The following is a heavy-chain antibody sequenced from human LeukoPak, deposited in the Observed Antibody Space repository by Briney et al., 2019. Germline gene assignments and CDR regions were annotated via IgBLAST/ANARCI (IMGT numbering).Heavy chain of an antibody. D-gene: IGHD6-19*01. J-gene: IGHJ4*02. V-gene: IGHV5-51*01. CDR3: ARRSSGGKEFDY. Sequence: GESLMISCKGSGYSLASYWIAWVRQMPGKGLEWMGIMYPGDSDTRYSPSFQGQVTISADKSISTAYLQWSSLKASDTAMYYCARRSSGGKEFDYWGQGTLVTVSS. CDR2: MYPGDSDT. CDR1: GYSLASYW.